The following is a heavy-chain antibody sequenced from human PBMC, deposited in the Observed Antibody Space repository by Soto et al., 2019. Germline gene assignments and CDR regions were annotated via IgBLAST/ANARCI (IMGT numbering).Heavy chain of an antibody. Sequence: ETLSLTCTVSGGSISSYYWSWIRQPPGKGLEWIGYIYYSGSTNYNPSLKSRVTISVDTSKNQFSLKLSSVTAADTAVYYCARDRGDAFDIWGQGTMVTVSS. CDR2: IYYSGST. V-gene: IGHV4-59*01. CDR1: GGSISSYY. CDR3: ARDRGDAFDI. D-gene: IGHD5-12*01. J-gene: IGHJ3*02.